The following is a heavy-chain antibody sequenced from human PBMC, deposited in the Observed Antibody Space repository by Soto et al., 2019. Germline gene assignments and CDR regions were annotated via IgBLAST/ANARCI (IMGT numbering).Heavy chain of an antibody. CDR1: GVSVSSGSYC. J-gene: IGHJ4*02. D-gene: IGHD3-16*01. V-gene: IGHV4-61*01. CDR3: AREVVKWGGER. CDR2: MYHTKIT. Sequence: PSETLSLTCTVSGVSVSSGSYCWSWIRQPPGKGLEWIGYMYHTKITNYNPSLKSRVSISVDTSKNQFSLRLKSVTAADTAVYYCAREVVKWGGERWGQGTPVTVSS.